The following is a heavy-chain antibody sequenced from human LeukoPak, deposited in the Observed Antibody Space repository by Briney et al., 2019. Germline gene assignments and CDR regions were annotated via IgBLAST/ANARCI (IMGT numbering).Heavy chain of an antibody. Sequence: GGSLRLSCAASGFTFSSYAMSWVRQAPGKGLGWVSAISGSGGSTYYADSVKGRFTISRDNSKNTLYLQMNSLRAEDTAVYYCARSVTYYYDSSGYYYFDYWGQGTLVTVPS. D-gene: IGHD3-22*01. J-gene: IGHJ4*02. CDR1: GFTFSSYA. V-gene: IGHV3-23*01. CDR2: ISGSGGST. CDR3: ARSVTYYYDSSGYYYFDY.